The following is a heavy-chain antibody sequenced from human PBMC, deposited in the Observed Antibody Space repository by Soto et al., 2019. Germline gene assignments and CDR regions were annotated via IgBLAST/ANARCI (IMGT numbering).Heavy chain of an antibody. Sequence: EVQLLESGGGLVQPGGSLRLSCAASGFTFRNYAMSWVRQAPGKGLEWVSAIHGSGGSAYYADSVKGRFTVSRDDSKNTLYHQMSSLRVDDTALYYCAKDAVAGNVECDWFDPWGQGTLVTVSS. D-gene: IGHD6-19*01. CDR2: IHGSGGSA. CDR1: GFTFRNYA. V-gene: IGHV3-23*01. CDR3: AKDAVAGNVECDWFDP. J-gene: IGHJ5*02.